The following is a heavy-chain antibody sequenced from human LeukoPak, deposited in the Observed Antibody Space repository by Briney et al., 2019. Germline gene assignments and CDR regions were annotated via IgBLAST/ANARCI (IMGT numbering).Heavy chain of an antibody. CDR2: ISGSGGST. Sequence: GGSLRLSCAASGFTFSSYAMSWVRQAPGKGLEWVSAISGSGGSTYYADSVKGRFTISRDNSKNTLYLQMNSLRAEDTVVYYCAKDLVLRYFDWPNYWGQGTLVTVSS. CDR1: GFTFSSYA. V-gene: IGHV3-23*01. J-gene: IGHJ4*02. D-gene: IGHD3-9*01. CDR3: AKDLVLRYFDWPNY.